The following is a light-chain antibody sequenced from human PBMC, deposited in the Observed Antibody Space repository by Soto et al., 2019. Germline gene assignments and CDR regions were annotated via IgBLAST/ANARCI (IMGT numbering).Light chain of an antibody. CDR3: QQRSNWRVT. CDR1: QSVSNN. V-gene: IGKV3-11*01. J-gene: IGKJ5*01. Sequence: EIVMTQSPATLSVSPWERATLSCRASQSVSNNLAWYQQKPGQAPRLLIYDASNRATGIPARFSGSGSGTDFTLTISSLEPEDFAVYYCQQRSNWRVTFGQGTRLEIK. CDR2: DAS.